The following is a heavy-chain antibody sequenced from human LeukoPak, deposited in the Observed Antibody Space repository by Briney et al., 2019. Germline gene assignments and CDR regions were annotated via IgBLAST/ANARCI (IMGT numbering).Heavy chain of an antibody. Sequence: SETLSLTCTVSGGSISSSCYYWGWLPPPPGQGLEWIGSIYYSASTYYNPSLKSRVTISVDTSKSQFSPKLSSVTAAVTAVYYCARRRFEPSLDNTQYYYYYYMDVWGKGTTVTVSS. J-gene: IGHJ6*03. D-gene: IGHD6-19*01. CDR2: IYYSAST. CDR3: ARRRFEPSLDNTQYYYYYYMDV. V-gene: IGHV4-39*01. CDR1: GGSISSSCYY.